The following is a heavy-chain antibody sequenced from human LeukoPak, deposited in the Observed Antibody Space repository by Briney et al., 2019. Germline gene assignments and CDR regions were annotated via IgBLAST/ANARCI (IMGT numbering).Heavy chain of an antibody. D-gene: IGHD4-17*01. J-gene: IGHJ2*01. CDR2: LYNSGST. CDR3: ARDYNSVTHWFFDL. V-gene: IGHV4-59*01. CDR1: GGSISNYY. Sequence: KPSETLSLNCSVSGGSISNYYWNWIRQPPGKGLEWIGTLYNSGSTTYNPSLKSRITISVDTSKNQFSLKLASVTAADTAVYYCARDYNSVTHWFFDLWGRGTLVTVSP.